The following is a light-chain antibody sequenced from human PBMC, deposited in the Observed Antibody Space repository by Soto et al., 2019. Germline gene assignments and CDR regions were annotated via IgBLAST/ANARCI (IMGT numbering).Light chain of an antibody. CDR1: SGHSSYA. CDR3: QTWGTGINWV. CDR2: LNSDGSH. V-gene: IGLV4-69*01. J-gene: IGLJ3*02. Sequence: QLVLTQSPSASASLGASVKLTCTLSSGHSSYAIAWHQQQPEKGPRYLMKLNSDGSHSKGDGIPDRFSGSSSGAERYLTISSLQSEDEADYYCQTWGTGINWVFGGGTKPPS.